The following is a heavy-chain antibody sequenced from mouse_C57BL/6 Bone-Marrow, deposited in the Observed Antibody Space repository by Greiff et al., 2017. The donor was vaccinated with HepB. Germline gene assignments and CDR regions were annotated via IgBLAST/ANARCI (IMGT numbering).Heavy chain of an antibody. CDR1: GYAFSSSW. Sequence: QVQLQQSGPELVKPGASVKISCKASGYAFSSSWMNWVKQRPGKGLEWIGRIYPGDGDTNYNGKFKGKATLTADKSSSTAYMQLCSLTSEDSAVYFCASHYYGSSPYWYFDVWGTGTTVTVSS. V-gene: IGHV1-82*01. D-gene: IGHD1-1*01. J-gene: IGHJ1*03. CDR2: IYPGDGDT. CDR3: ASHYYGSSPYWYFDV.